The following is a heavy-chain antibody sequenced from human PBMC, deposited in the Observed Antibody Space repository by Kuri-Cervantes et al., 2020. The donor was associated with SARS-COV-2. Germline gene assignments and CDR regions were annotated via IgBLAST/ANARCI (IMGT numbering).Heavy chain of an antibody. V-gene: IGHV4-30-2*01. J-gene: IGHJ6*03. CDR1: GGSISSGGYY. Sequence: LRLSCTVSGGSISSGGYYWSWIRQPPGKGLEWIGYIYHSGSTYYNPSLKSRVTISVDTSKNQFSLKLSSVTAADTAVYYCARITMVRGVIYMDVWGKGTTVTVSS. CDR2: IYHSGST. CDR3: ARITMVRGVIYMDV. D-gene: IGHD3-10*01.